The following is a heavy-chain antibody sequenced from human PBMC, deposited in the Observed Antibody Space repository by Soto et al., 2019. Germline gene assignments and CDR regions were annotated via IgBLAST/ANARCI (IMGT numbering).Heavy chain of an antibody. J-gene: IGHJ4*02. CDR2: IDPSDSST. CDR1: GYMFANHW. CDR3: ASPECPSTSCYHYFNY. D-gene: IGHD2-2*01. V-gene: IGHV5-10-1*01. Sequence: GESLKISCKGSGYMFANHWITWVRQMPGKGLEWMATIDPSDSSTSYSPSFQGYVTISADKSVSTAYLQWSSLKASDTAMYYCASPECPSTSCYHYFNYWGQGCLVTVSS.